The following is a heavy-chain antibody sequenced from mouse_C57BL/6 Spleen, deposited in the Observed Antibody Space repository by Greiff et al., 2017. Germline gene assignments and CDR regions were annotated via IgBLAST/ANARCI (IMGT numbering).Heavy chain of an antibody. D-gene: IGHD2-4*01. J-gene: IGHJ4*01. CDR3: ARYDYDEGGAMDY. Sequence: PGQGLEWIGVIDPSDSYTNYNQKFKGKATLTVDTSSSTAYMQLSSLTSEDSAVYYCARYDYDEGGAMDYWGQGTSVTVSS. V-gene: IGHV1-59*01. CDR2: IDPSDSYT.